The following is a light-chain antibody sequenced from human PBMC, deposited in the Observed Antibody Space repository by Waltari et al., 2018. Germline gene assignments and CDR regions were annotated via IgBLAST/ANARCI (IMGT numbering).Light chain of an antibody. J-gene: IGLJ3*02. Sequence: QSVVTQSPSASGPPGQRVTISCSGSSSNIGSKTVNWYQHLPGTAPKLLIHNNNQRPSGVPDRFAGSKSDTAASLAISGLQSEDEAEYYCAVWDDSLNGWMFGGGTKLTGL. V-gene: IGLV1-44*01. CDR3: AVWDDSLNGWM. CDR2: NNN. CDR1: SSNIGSKT.